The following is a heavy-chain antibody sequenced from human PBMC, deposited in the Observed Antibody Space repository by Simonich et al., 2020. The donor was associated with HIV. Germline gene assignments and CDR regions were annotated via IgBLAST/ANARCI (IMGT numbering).Heavy chain of an antibody. CDR2: ISYDGSNK. Sequence: QVQLVESGGGVVQPGRSLRLSCAASGFTFSSYAMHWVRQAPGKGLERVAVISYDGSNKYYADSVKGRFTISRDNSKNTLYLQMNSLRAEDTAVYYCASGGSISSVWADDYWGQGTLVTVSS. D-gene: IGHD3-16*01. J-gene: IGHJ4*02. CDR3: ASGGSISSVWADDY. CDR1: GFTFSSYA. V-gene: IGHV3-30*07.